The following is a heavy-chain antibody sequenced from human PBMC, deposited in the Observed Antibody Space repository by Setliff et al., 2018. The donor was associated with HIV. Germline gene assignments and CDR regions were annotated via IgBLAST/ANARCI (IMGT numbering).Heavy chain of an antibody. Sequence: GESLKISCAASGFTFSSYSMNWVRQAPGKGLEWLSYISGNSGTKYYADSVKGRFTISRDNAKNSLYLQMNSLRAEDMAIYYCTRDPVGAVLSYFDYWGQGPLVTVSS. J-gene: IGHJ4*02. CDR3: TRDPVGAVLSYFDY. V-gene: IGHV3-48*01. CDR2: ISGNSGTK. CDR1: GFTFSSYS. D-gene: IGHD1-26*01.